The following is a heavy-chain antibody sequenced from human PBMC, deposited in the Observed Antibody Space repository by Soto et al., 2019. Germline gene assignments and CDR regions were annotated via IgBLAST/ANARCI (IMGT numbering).Heavy chain of an antibody. J-gene: IGHJ4*02. CDR2: ISASGGST. D-gene: IGHD3-3*01. Sequence: GGSLRLSCAASGFTFSSYAMTWVRQAPGKWLKWVSTISASGGSTYYADSVKGRFTISRDNSKNTLYLQMNSLRAEDTAVYYCAKAPLTSYGSWSGFYPGFDYWGQGTQVTVSS. CDR1: GFTFSSYA. CDR3: AKAPLTSYGSWSGFYPGFDY. V-gene: IGHV3-23*01.